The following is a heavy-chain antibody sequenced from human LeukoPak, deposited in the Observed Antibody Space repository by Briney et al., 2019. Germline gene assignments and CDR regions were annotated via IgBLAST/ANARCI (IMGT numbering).Heavy chain of an antibody. CDR3: ARHPYCGGNCYSFHAFDS. V-gene: IGHV4-4*09. J-gene: IGHJ3*02. CDR2: IYTSGST. CDR1: GGSISTYY. Sequence: PSETLSLTCTVSGGSISTYYWSWIRQPPGKGLEWIGYIYTSGSTSYNPSLKSRVTISVDTSKNQFSLKLSSVTAADTAVYYCARHPYCGGNCYSFHAFDSGGQGTQVTVSP. D-gene: IGHD2-21*02.